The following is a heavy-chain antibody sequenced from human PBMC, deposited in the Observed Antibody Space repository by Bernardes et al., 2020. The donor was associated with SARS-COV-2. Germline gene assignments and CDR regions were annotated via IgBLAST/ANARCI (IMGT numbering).Heavy chain of an antibody. CDR2: INPNTGGT. CDR3: ARTRTTISTTGIPVDY. Sequence: DSVKVSCKASGYTFTAYFIHWVRQAPGQRLEWMGWINPNTGGTTYVQKFQGRVTMTRDTSITTAYMELSWLGSDDTAIYYCARTRTTISTTGIPVDYWGQGTLVTGSS. CDR1: GYTFTAYF. V-gene: IGHV1-2*02. J-gene: IGHJ4*02. D-gene: IGHD2-21*02.